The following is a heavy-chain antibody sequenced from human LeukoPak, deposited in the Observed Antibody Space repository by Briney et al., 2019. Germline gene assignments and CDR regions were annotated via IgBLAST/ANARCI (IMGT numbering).Heavy chain of an antibody. CDR1: GYTFTSYG. CDR2: ISAYNGNT. J-gene: IGHJ4*02. CDR3: ARDVTEDNYYDNRMSDY. D-gene: IGHD3-22*01. Sequence: ASVKVSCKASGYTFTSYGISWVRQAPGQGLEWMGWISAYNGNTNYAQKLQGRVTMTTDTSTSTAYMELRSLRSDDTAVYYCARDVTEDNYYDNRMSDYWGQGTLVTVSS. V-gene: IGHV1-18*01.